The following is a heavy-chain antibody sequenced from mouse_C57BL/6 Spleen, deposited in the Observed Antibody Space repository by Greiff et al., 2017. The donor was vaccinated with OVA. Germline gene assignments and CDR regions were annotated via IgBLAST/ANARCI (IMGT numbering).Heavy chain of an antibody. V-gene: IGHV1-22*01. Sequence: VQLQQSGPELVKPGASVKMSCKASGYTFTDYNMHWVKQSHGKSLGWIGYINPNNGGTSYNQKFKGKGTLTVNKSSSTAYMELRSLTSEDSAVYYCAQGDYDVWFADWGQGTLVTVAA. CDR3: AQGDYDVWFAD. J-gene: IGHJ3*01. CDR1: GYTFTDYN. CDR2: INPNNGGT. D-gene: IGHD2-4*01.